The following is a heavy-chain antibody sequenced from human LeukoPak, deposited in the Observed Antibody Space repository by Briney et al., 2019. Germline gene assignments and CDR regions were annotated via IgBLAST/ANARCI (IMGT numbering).Heavy chain of an antibody. CDR1: GFTFSSYG. J-gene: IGHJ4*02. D-gene: IGHD3-22*01. V-gene: IGHV3-33*01. CDR3: ARVRGYYDSSGYDY. CDR2: IWYDGSNK. Sequence: PGGSLRLSCAASGFTFSSYGMHWVRQAPGKGLEWVAVIWYDGSNKYYADSVKGGFTIFRDNSKNMLYLQMNSLRAEDTAVYYCARVRGYYDSSGYDYWGQGTLVTVSS.